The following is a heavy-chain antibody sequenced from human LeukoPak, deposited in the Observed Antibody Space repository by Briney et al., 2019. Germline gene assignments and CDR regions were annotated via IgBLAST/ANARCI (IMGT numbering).Heavy chain of an antibody. J-gene: IGHJ4*02. V-gene: IGHV3-74*01. CDR1: GFTFSSYW. D-gene: IGHD5-18*01. Sequence: GGSLRLSCAASGFTFSSYWMHWVRQAPGKGLVWVSRINSDGSSTSYADSVKGRFTISRDNAKNTLYLQMNSLRAEDTAVYYCARGPSCGYNPFDYWGQGTLVTVSS. CDR2: INSDGSST. CDR3: ARGPSCGYNPFDY.